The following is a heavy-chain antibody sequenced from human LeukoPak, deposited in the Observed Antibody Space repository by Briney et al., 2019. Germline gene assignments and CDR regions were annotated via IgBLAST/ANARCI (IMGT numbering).Heavy chain of an antibody. CDR1: GGSISSYY. Sequence: SETLSLTCTVSGGSISSYYWSWIRQPPGKGLEWIGYIYYSGSTNYNPSLKGRVTISVDTSKNQFSLKLSSVTAADTAVYYCARLPSYWGQGTLVTVSS. J-gene: IGHJ4*02. V-gene: IGHV4-59*08. CDR3: ARLPSY. CDR2: IYYSGST.